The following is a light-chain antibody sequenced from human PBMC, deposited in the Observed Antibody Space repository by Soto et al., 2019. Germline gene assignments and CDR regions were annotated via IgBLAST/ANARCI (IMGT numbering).Light chain of an antibody. Sequence: QSALTQPRSVSGSPGQSVTISCTGTSSDVGGYNYVSWYQQYAGKAPKFMIYDVSKRPSGVPGRFSGSKSGNTASLTISGLQADDEADYYCCSYSGSYTWVFGGGTEVTVL. CDR3: CSYSGSYTWV. CDR1: SSDVGGYNY. V-gene: IGLV2-11*01. CDR2: DVS. J-gene: IGLJ3*02.